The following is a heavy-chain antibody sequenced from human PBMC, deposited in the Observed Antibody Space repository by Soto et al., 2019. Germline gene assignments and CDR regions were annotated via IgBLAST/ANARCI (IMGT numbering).Heavy chain of an antibody. D-gene: IGHD3-9*01. Sequence: SETLSLTCTVSGGSIGSYYWSWIRKPPGKGLEWIGYIFYSGSTNYNPSFQRRLTISVDTSKNQFSLKLSSVTAADTAVYYCASVVDYDTLTGYYRGAGWFDPWGQGTLVT. V-gene: IGHV4-59*01. J-gene: IGHJ5*01. CDR3: ASVVDYDTLTGYYRGAGWFDP. CDR1: GGSIGSYY. CDR2: IFYSGST.